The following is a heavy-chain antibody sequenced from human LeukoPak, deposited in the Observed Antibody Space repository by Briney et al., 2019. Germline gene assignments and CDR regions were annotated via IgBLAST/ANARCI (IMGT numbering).Heavy chain of an antibody. J-gene: IGHJ6*03. CDR2: IYYSGST. Sequence: PSETLSLTCTVSGGSISSSSYYWGWIRQPPGKGLVWIGSIYYSGSTYYNPSLKSRVTISVDTSKNQFSLKLSSVTAADTAAYYCARHRPRNDIVVVPAASLRYYYMDVWGKGNTVTVSS. CDR1: GGSISSSSYY. V-gene: IGHV4-39*01. CDR3: ARHRPRNDIVVVPAASLRYYYMDV. D-gene: IGHD2-2*01.